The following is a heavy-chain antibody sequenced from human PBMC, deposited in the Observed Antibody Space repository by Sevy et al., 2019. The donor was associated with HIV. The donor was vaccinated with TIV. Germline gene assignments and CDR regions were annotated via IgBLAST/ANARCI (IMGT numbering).Heavy chain of an antibody. D-gene: IGHD3-10*01. CDR3: ASVVGYVSGNYYKYCDDLDV. CDR1: GFSFNSYD. CDR2: ISSVSTII. Sequence: GGSLRLSCAASGFSFNSYDMNWVRQAPGKGLEWVSSISSVSTIIYYGDSVRGRFSISRDNAKKSLYLQMNSLRVEDTAVYYCASVVGYVSGNYYKYCDDLDVWGQGTAVTVSS. V-gene: IGHV3-21*01. J-gene: IGHJ6*01.